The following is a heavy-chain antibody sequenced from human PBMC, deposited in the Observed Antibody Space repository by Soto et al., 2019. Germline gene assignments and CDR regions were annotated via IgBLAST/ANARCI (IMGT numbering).Heavy chain of an antibody. D-gene: IGHD1-20*01. CDR3: AGDNSWDKRDGFDI. CDR2: ISSSRSTI. CDR1: GFTFSSYS. V-gene: IGHV3-48*01. Sequence: GGSLRLSCAASGFTFSSYSMNWVRQAPGKGLEWVSYISSSRSTIYDADSVKGRFTISRDNAKDSQYLQMNSLRAEDTAVYYCAGDNSWDKRDGFDIWGQGTMVTVSS. J-gene: IGHJ3*02.